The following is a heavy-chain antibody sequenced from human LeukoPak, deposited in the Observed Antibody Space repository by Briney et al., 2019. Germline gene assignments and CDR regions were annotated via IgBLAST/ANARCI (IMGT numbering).Heavy chain of an antibody. CDR1: GGSISSHY. V-gene: IGHV4-59*11. CDR2: IYYSGST. Sequence: PSETLSLTCTVSGGSISSHYWSWIRQPPGKGLEWIGYIYYSGSTNYNPSLKSRVTISVDTSKNQFSLKLSSVTAADTAVYYCARGLDDFWSGYHLDYWGQGTLVTVSS. CDR3: ARGLDDFWSGYHLDY. J-gene: IGHJ4*02. D-gene: IGHD3-3*01.